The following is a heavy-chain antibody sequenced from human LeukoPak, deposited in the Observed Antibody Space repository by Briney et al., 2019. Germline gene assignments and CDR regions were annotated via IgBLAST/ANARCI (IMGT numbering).Heavy chain of an antibody. V-gene: IGHV1-46*01. J-gene: IGHJ4*02. D-gene: IGHD6-13*01. CDR2: INPSDGSV. CDR3: AKAPRNSSTMLDY. CDR1: GYTFTSYW. Sequence: ASVTVSFKASGYTFTSYWIQWVRQAPGQGLEWVGLINPSDGSVAYAHRFQGRVTMTRDTSTSIVYMDLSSLRSEDTAVYYCAKAPRNSSTMLDYWGQGTLLTVSS.